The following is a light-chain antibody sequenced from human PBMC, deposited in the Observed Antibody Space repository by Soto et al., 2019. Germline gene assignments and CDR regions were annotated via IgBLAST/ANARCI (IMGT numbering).Light chain of an antibody. CDR1: QSVTSTY. Sequence: EIVLTQSPGTLSLSPGERATVSCRASQSVTSTYLAWYQHKPGQAPRLLIYDAYRRVPGIPDRFSGSGSGTDFTLTISRMEPEDFAVYYCQQYGTSTGTFGQGTKVEIK. J-gene: IGKJ1*01. CDR3: QQYGTSTGT. CDR2: DAY. V-gene: IGKV3-20*01.